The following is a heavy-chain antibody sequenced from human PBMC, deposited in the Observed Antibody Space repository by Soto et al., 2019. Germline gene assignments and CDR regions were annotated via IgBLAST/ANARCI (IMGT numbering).Heavy chain of an antibody. CDR2: INAGNDNT. CDR1: GYTFTSYA. CDR3: ARLIGPNYDILAGYRNDY. Sequence: RASVKVSCKASGYTFTSYAMHWVRQAPGQRLERMGWINAGNDNTKYSQKFQGRVTITRDTSASTAYMELSSLRSEDTAVYYCARLIGPNYDILAGYRNDYWGQGTLVTVSS. V-gene: IGHV1-3*01. D-gene: IGHD3-9*01. J-gene: IGHJ4*02.